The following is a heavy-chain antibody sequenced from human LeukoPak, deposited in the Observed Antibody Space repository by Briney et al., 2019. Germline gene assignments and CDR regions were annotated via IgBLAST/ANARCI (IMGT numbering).Heavy chain of an antibody. D-gene: IGHD6-19*01. CDR3: ARVRYSSGIAY. J-gene: IGHJ4*02. CDR2: IYYSGST. CDR1: GGSISSYY. Sequence: SETLSLTCTVSGGSISSYYWSWIRQPPGKGLEWIGYIYYSGSTNYNPSLKSRVTISVDTSKNQFSLKLSSVTAADTAVYYCARVRYSSGIAYWGQGTLVTVSS. V-gene: IGHV4-59*01.